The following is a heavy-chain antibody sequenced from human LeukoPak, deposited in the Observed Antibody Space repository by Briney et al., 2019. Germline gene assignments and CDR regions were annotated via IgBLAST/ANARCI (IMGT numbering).Heavy chain of an antibody. CDR3: AKDAGGGIDY. D-gene: IGHD3-16*01. V-gene: IGHV3-9*01. CDR1: GFTFEDYA. CDR2: ISWNSGSV. Sequence: QTGGSLRLSCAVSGFTFEDYAMHWVRQAPGKGLEWVSGISWNSGSVGYADSVKGRFTISRDNAKNSLYLQMNSLRAEDTALYYCAKDAGGGIDYWGQGTLVTVSS. J-gene: IGHJ4*02.